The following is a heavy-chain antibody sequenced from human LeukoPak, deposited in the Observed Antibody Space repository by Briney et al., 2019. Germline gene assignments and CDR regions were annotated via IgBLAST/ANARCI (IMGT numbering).Heavy chain of an antibody. Sequence: SVKVSCKASGGTFSSYAISWVRQAPGQGLEWMGGIIPIFGTANYARKFQGRVTITADESTSTAYMELSSLRSEDTAVYYCARDGLLWFGEYSVSFAYWGQGTLVTVSS. J-gene: IGHJ4*02. V-gene: IGHV1-69*13. CDR3: ARDGLLWFGEYSVSFAY. CDR2: IIPIFGTA. D-gene: IGHD3-10*01. CDR1: GGTFSSYA.